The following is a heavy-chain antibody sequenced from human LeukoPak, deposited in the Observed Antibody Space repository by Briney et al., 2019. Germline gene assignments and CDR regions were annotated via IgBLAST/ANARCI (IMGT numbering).Heavy chain of an antibody. CDR3: ARGILWYDSSVTGPTNFDL. CDR2: ISSSSSYI. Sequence: RAGGSLRLSCAASGFTFSSYSMTWVRQAPGKGLEWVSSISSSSSYIYYADSVKGRFTISRDNAKNSLYLQVNSLRAEDTAVYYCARGILWYDSSVTGPTNFDLWGRGTLVTVSS. CDR1: GFTFSSYS. D-gene: IGHD3-22*01. V-gene: IGHV3-21*01. J-gene: IGHJ2*01.